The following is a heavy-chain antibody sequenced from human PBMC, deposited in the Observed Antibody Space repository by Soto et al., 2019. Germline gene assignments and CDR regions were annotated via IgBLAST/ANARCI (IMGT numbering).Heavy chain of an antibody. J-gene: IGHJ6*02. V-gene: IGHV5-51*01. D-gene: IGHD4-17*01. CDR2: TYPGDSDT. CDR1: GYSFTSYW. Sequence: PGASLKISCKGSGYSFTSYWIGWVRQMPGKGLEWMGITYPGDSDTRYSPSFQGQVTISADKSISTAYLQWSSLKASDTAMYYCARLTNGGATTVVTRVSVSYGMDVWGQGTTVTVSS. CDR3: ARLTNGGATTVVTRVSVSYGMDV.